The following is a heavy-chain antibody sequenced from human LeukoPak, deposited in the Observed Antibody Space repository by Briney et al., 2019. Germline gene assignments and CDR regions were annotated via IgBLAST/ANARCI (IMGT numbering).Heavy chain of an antibody. CDR3: ARDRRLVHILTFWGTLDY. V-gene: IGHV3-30*03. J-gene: IGHJ4*02. Sequence: PGGSLRLSCAASGFTFSSYGMHWVRQAPGKGLEWVAFISYDGNNKYYADSVRGRFTISRDNSKNTLYLQMNSLRAEDTAVYYCARDRRLVHILTFWGTLDYWGQGTLVTVSS. CDR1: GFTFSSYG. CDR2: ISYDGNNK. D-gene: IGHD3-9*01.